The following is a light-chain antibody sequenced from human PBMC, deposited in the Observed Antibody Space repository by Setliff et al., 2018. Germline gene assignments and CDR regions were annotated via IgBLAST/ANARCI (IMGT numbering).Light chain of an antibody. CDR1: SSDVGGYNY. J-gene: IGLJ1*01. Sequence: QSVLTQPASVSGPPGQSVTISCTGTSSDVGGYNYVSWYQQHPGKAPKLMIYDVAKRPSGVPHRFSGSKSGNTASLTISGLQAEDEADYYCCSYAGSYTYVFGTGTKVTVL. CDR2: DVA. V-gene: IGLV2-11*01. CDR3: CSYAGSYTYV.